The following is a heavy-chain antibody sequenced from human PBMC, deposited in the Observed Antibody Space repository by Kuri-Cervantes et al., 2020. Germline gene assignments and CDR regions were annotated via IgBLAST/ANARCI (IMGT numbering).Heavy chain of an antibody. CDR2: ISSSSSTK. CDR1: GFTFSSYS. V-gene: IGHV3-48*04. J-gene: IGHJ6*02. D-gene: IGHD5-18*01. Sequence: GESLKISCAASGFTFSSYSMNWVRQAPGKGLEWVSYISSSSSTKYYADSVKGRFTISRDNAKNSLYLQMNSLRAEDTAVYYCAREDTRGMDVWGQGTTVTVSS. CDR3: AREDTRGMDV.